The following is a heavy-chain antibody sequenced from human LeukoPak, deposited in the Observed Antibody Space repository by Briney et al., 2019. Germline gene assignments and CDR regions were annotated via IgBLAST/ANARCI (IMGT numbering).Heavy chain of an antibody. CDR2: IIPIFGTA. Sequence: ASVKVSCKASGGTFSSYAISWVRQAPGQGLEWMGGIIPIFGTANYAQKFQGRVTITADESTSTAYMELSSLRSEDTAVYYCARDRGAMGCSSTSCYTFFDYWGQGTLVTVSS. CDR1: GGTFSSYA. J-gene: IGHJ4*02. CDR3: ARDRGAMGCSSTSCYTFFDY. V-gene: IGHV1-69*01. D-gene: IGHD2-2*02.